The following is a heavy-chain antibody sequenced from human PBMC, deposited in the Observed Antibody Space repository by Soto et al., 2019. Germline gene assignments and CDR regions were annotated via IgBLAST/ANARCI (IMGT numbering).Heavy chain of an antibody. J-gene: IGHJ6*03. CDR1: GYTFTSYD. D-gene: IGHD3-3*01. CDR2: MNPNSGNT. CDR3: ARKYYDFWSGYPVDYYYYMDV. Sequence: ASVKVSCKASGYTFTSYDIHWVRQASGQGLEWMGWMNPNSGNTGYAQKFQGRVTMTRNTSISTAYMEVSTLRSEDTAVYYCARKYYDFWSGYPVDYYYYMDVRGKGTTVTVSS. V-gene: IGHV1-8*01.